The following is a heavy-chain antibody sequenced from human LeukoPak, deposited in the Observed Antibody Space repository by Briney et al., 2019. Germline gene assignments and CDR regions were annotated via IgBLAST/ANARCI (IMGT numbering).Heavy chain of an antibody. D-gene: IGHD3-3*01. CDR1: GYTFTSYG. CDR2: ISAYNGNT. CDR3: ARSGAFTIFGVVIKVYYYYGMDV. Sequence: GASVKVSCKASGYTFTSYGISWVRQAPGQGLEWMGWISAYNGNTNYAQKLQGRVTMTTDTSTSTAYMELRSLRSDDTAVYYCARSGAFTIFGVVIKVYYYYGMDVWGQGTTVTVSS. J-gene: IGHJ6*02. V-gene: IGHV1-18*01.